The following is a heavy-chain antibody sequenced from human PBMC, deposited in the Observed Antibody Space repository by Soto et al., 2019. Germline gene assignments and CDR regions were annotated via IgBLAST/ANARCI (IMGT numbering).Heavy chain of an antibody. CDR3: ARKLSSNGWSAFDY. CDR2: ISPSSGST. CDR1: GYTFTSYY. Sequence: ASVKVSCKASGYTFTSYYMHWVRQAPGQGLEWMGIISPSSGSTTYAQKFQGRVTVTRDTSTTTVYMELSSLRSEDTAVYYCARKLSSNGWSAFDYWGQRTLVTVPS. D-gene: IGHD6-19*01. J-gene: IGHJ4*02. V-gene: IGHV1-46*01.